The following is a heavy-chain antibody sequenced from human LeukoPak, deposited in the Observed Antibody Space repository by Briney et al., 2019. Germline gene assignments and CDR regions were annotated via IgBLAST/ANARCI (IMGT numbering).Heavy chain of an antibody. CDR1: GGSISSYY. V-gene: IGHV4-59*08. CDR3: ARAPLWFGEWPGYNWFDP. J-gene: IGHJ5*02. D-gene: IGHD3-10*01. Sequence: PSETLSLTCTVSGGSISSYYWSWIRQPPGKGLEWIGYIYYSGSTNYNPSLKSRVTISVDTSKNQFSLKLSSVTAADTAVYYCARAPLWFGEWPGYNWFDPWGQGTLVTVSS. CDR2: IYYSGST.